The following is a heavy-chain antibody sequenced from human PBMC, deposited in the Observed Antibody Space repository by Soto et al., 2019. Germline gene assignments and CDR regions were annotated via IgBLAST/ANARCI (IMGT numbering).Heavy chain of an antibody. CDR1: GYSFTSYG. D-gene: IGHD6-13*01. V-gene: IGHV1-18*01. Sequence: QVQLVQSGAEVRKPGASVKVSYKAAGYSFTSYGITWVRQAPGQGLEWMGGTYKSNTNYAQKVQGRVTMTTDTSTSTAYMELRSLTSDDTAVYYCARGPTVGYFWGQGTLVTVSS. CDR3: ARGPTVGYF. CDR2: TYKSNT. J-gene: IGHJ3*01.